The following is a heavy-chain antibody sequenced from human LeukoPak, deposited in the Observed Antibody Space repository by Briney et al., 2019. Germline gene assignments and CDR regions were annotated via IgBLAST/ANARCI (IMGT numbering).Heavy chain of an antibody. V-gene: IGHV4-39*07. Sequence: SETLSLTCTVSGGSISSYYWGWIRQPPGKGLEWIGSIYYSGSTYYNPSLKSRVTISVDTSKNQFSLKLSSVTAADTAVYYCARDQYGDYDFDYWGQGTLVTVSS. D-gene: IGHD4-17*01. CDR3: ARDQYGDYDFDY. CDR2: IYYSGST. CDR1: GGSISSYY. J-gene: IGHJ4*02.